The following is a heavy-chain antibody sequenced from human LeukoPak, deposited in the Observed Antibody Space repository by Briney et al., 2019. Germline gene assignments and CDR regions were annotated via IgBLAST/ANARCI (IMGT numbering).Heavy chain of an antibody. Sequence: SGGSLRLSCAASGFTFRSYGMHWVRQAPGKGLEWVAFTRYDGNNKYYADSVKGRFTISRDNSKNTLYLQMNSLRAEDTAVYYCARGLPPAMADPPLDYWGQGTLVTVSS. CDR3: ARGLPPAMADPPLDY. D-gene: IGHD6-19*01. CDR2: TRYDGNNK. J-gene: IGHJ4*02. V-gene: IGHV3-30*02. CDR1: GFTFRSYG.